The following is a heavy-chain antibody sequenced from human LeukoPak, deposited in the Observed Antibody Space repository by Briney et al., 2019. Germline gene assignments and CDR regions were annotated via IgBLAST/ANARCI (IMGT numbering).Heavy chain of an antibody. CDR1: GFNLNSYL. CDR2: TNKDGSEE. Sequence: GGSLRLSCAASGFNLNSYLMSWVRQAPGRELEWVANTNKDGSEENYLDSVKGRFTVSRDNAKNSLYLQMSSLRGEDTAVYYCARSNPNRNALDLWGQGTMVTISS. CDR3: ARSNPNRNALDL. J-gene: IGHJ3*01. D-gene: IGHD1-14*01. V-gene: IGHV3-7*01.